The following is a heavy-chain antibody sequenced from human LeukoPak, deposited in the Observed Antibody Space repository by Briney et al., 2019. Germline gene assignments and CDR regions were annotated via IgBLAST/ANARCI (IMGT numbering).Heavy chain of an antibody. Sequence: GSLRLSCAASGFTFSSYAMSWIRQPPGKGLEWIGEINHSGSTNYNPSLKSRVTISVDTSKNQFSLKLSSVTAADTAVYYCAGVTAPDYWGQGTLVTVSS. J-gene: IGHJ4*02. CDR3: AGVTAPDY. CDR2: INHSGST. D-gene: IGHD2-21*02. CDR1: GFTFSSYA. V-gene: IGHV4-34*08.